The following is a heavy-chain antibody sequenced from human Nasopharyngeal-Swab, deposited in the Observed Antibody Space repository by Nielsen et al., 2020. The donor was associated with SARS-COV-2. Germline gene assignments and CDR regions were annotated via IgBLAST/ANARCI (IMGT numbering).Heavy chain of an antibody. CDR2: IIPILGTA. CDR3: ARETCSGGSCYLYEPGCFDP. CDR1: GGPFSSYA. V-gene: IGHV1-69*13. Sequence: SVKVSCKVSGGPFSSYAISWVRQAPGQGLEWMGGIIPILGTAYHAQKFQGRVTITEAESTSTAYMELSSLRSEDTAVYYCARETCSGGSCYLYEPGCFDPWGQRTLVTIAS. J-gene: IGHJ5*02. D-gene: IGHD2-15*01.